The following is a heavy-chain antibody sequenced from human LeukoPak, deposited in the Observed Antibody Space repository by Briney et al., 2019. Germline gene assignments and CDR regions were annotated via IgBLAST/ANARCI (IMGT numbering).Heavy chain of an antibody. CDR1: GYTLTELS. Sequence: ASVKVSCKVSGYTLTELSMHWVRQAPGKGLEWMGGFDPEDGETIYAQKFQGRVTMTEDTSTDTAYMELSSLRSEDTAVYYCAKTVLLWFGELLSAYYFDYWGQGTLVTVSS. CDR2: FDPEDGET. CDR3: AKTVLLWFGELLSAYYFDY. J-gene: IGHJ4*02. D-gene: IGHD3-10*01. V-gene: IGHV1-24*01.